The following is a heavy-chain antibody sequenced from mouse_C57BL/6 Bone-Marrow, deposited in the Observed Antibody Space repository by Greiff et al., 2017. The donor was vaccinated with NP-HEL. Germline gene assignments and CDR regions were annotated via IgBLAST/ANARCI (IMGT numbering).Heavy chain of an antibody. V-gene: IGHV14-2*01. CDR2: IDPEDGET. Sequence: VQLKQSGAELVKPGASVKLSCTASGFNIKDYYMHWVKQRTEQGLEWIGRIDPEDGETKYAPKFQGKATITADTSSNTAYLQLSSQTSEDTAVYYCARDYGSFYYYAMDYWGQGTSVTVSS. D-gene: IGHD1-1*01. CDR1: GFNIKDYY. CDR3: ARDYGSFYYYAMDY. J-gene: IGHJ4*01.